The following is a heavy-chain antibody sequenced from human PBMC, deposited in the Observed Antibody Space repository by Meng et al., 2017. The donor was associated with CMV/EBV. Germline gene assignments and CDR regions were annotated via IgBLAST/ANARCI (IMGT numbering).Heavy chain of an antibody. CDR2: ISSSSSYI. CDR3: ARDRVDTYYDFWSGYYKGGGMDV. Sequence: GESLKISCAASGFTFSSYSMNWVRQAPGKGLEWVSSISSSSSYIYYADSVKGRFTISRDNAKNSLYLQMNSLRAEDTAVYYCARDRVDTYYDFWSGYYKGGGMDVWGQGTTVTVSS. V-gene: IGHV3-21*01. J-gene: IGHJ6*02. CDR1: GFTFSSYS. D-gene: IGHD3-3*01.